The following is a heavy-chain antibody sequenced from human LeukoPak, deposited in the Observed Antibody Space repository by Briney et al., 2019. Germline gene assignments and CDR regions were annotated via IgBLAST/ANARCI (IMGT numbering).Heavy chain of an antibody. CDR2: ISWDGGST. CDR3: AKDYYDSSVGYYFDY. J-gene: IGHJ4*02. Sequence: PGGSLRLSCAASGFTFDDYAMHWVRQAPGKGLEWVSLISWDGGSTYYADSVKGRFTISRDNSKNSLYLQMNSLRAEDTALYYCAKDYYDSSVGYYFDYWGQGTLVTVTS. D-gene: IGHD3-22*01. CDR1: GFTFDDYA. V-gene: IGHV3-43D*03.